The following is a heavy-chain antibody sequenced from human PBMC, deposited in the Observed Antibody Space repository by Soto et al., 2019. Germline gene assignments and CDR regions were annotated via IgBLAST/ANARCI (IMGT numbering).Heavy chain of an antibody. CDR3: MTVNVGRSGGWIPLDY. CDR2: IYSSGST. CDR1: GDSISSRTYF. D-gene: IGHD2-15*01. V-gene: IGHV4-39*02. Sequence: QLQLQASGPGLVKPSETLSLTCSVSGDSISSRTYFWGWIRQSPGKGLEWIGDIYSSGSTHYNASLNSRATISADTSNSLLSLKLSSVTAAATAIYCCMTVNVGRSGGWIPLDYWGQGIPVTVSP. J-gene: IGHJ4*02.